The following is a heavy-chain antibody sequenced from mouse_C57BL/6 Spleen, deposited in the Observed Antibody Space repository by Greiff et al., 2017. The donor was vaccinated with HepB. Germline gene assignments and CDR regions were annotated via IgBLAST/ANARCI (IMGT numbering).Heavy chain of an antibody. CDR3: TREEETLRYYGSRYFDY. Sequence: EVQLQESGTVLARPGASVKMSCKPSGYTFTSYWMHWVKQRPGQGLEWIGAIYPGNSDTSYNQKFKGKAKLTAVTSASTAYMELSSLTNEDSAVYYCTREEETLRYYGSRYFDYWGQGTTLTVSS. CDR1: GYTFTSYW. D-gene: IGHD1-1*01. J-gene: IGHJ2*01. V-gene: IGHV1-5*01. CDR2: IYPGNSDT.